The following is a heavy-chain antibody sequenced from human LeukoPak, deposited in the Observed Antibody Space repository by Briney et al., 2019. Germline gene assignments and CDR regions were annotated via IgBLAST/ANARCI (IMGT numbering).Heavy chain of an antibody. CDR1: GFTFSSYG. CDR2: IPYDGSNK. D-gene: IGHD3-22*01. V-gene: IGHV3-30*03. Sequence: PGGSLRLSCAASGFTFSSYGMHWVRQAPGKGLEWVAVIPYDGSNKYYADSVKGRFTISRDNSKNTLYLQMNSLRAEDTAVYYCATYYYDSSGYSWGMDVWGQGTTVTVSS. CDR3: ATYYYDSSGYSWGMDV. J-gene: IGHJ6*02.